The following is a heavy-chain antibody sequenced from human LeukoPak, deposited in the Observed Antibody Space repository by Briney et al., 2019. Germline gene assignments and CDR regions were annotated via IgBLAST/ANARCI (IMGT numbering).Heavy chain of an antibody. V-gene: IGHV3-30*02. CDR1: GFTFSSYG. D-gene: IGHD3-10*01. CDR3: VREVVWFGTRPDY. Sequence: GGSLRLSCAASGFTFSSYGMHWVRQAPGKGLEWVAFIRYDGSNKYYADSVKGRFTISRDNSKNTLYLQMSSLRAEDTAVYYCVREVVWFGTRPDYWGQGTLVTVSS. J-gene: IGHJ4*02. CDR2: IRYDGSNK.